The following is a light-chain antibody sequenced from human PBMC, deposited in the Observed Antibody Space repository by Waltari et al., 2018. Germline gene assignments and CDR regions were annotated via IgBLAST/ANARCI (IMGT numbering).Light chain of an antibody. CDR2: AAS. J-gene: IGKJ1*01. V-gene: IGKV1-39*01. Sequence: DIQMTQSPSSLSAFVGDRVTITCRASQSVRNFLNWYQQKPGKAPNLLIYAASTLQTVVPSRCSGSGSGTDFTLSISSLQPEDFAIYFCQQGYMTPRTFGQGTKVEIK. CDR1: QSVRNF. CDR3: QQGYMTPRT.